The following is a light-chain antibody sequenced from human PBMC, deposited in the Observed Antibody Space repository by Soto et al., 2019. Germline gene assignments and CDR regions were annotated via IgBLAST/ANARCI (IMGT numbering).Light chain of an antibody. CDR1: QSVSSY. V-gene: IGKV3-11*01. CDR3: QQRSNWPPN. Sequence: EIVLTQSPATLSLSPGERATLSCRASQSVSSYLAWYQQKPGQAPRLLIYDASNRATGIPARFRGSGSGTDFTLTISSLEPEDFAVYYCQQRSNWPPNFGGGTKVEIK. CDR2: DAS. J-gene: IGKJ4*01.